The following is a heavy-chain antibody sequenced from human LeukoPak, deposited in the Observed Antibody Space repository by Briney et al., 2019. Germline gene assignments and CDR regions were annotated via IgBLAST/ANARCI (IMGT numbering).Heavy chain of an antibody. CDR1: GLTFSTYG. V-gene: IGHV3-30*02. Sequence: PGGSLRLSCAASGLTFSTYGMHWVRQAPGKGLEWVAFIRYDGSNKYYADSVKGRFTISRDNSKNTLYLQMNSLRAEDTAVYYCANRLTVVVAGMGKAFDIWGQGTMVTVSS. CDR3: ANRLTVVVAGMGKAFDI. J-gene: IGHJ3*02. D-gene: IGHD3-22*01. CDR2: IRYDGSNK.